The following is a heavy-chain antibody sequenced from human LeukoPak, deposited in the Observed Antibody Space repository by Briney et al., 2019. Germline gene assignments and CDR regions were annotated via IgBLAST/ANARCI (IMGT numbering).Heavy chain of an antibody. V-gene: IGHV1-69*04. CDR3: ATTNDGGGYQWGDFFDF. CDR2: IIPNLGTT. Sequence: SVKVSCKASGGTSNSHAIGWVRQAPGQGLEWMGRIIPNLGTTNRAQNFQDRVTLTADKSTNTAYMELTSLTSDDTAVYYCATTNDGGGYQWGDFFDFWGQGTLVTVSS. D-gene: IGHD3-22*01. CDR1: GGTSNSHA. J-gene: IGHJ4*02.